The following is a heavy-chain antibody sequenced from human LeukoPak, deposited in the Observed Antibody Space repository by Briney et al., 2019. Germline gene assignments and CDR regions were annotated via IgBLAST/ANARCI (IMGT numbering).Heavy chain of an antibody. CDR2: IKQDGSET. D-gene: IGHD2-21*01. J-gene: IGHJ4*02. Sequence: GGSLRLSCSASGYAFSNYWMSWVRQAPGKGLEYVANIKQDGSETYYVDSVKGRFTISRDNAKNSLYLQMNSLRVEDTAVYYCARDQGILFFDSWGQGTLVTVSS. CDR1: GYAFSNYW. V-gene: IGHV3-7*01. CDR3: ARDQGILFFDS.